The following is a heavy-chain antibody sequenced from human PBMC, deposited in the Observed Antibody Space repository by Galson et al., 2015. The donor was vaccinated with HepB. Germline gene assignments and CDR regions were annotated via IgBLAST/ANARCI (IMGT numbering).Heavy chain of an antibody. CDR3: ARANGYDSYYFDY. V-gene: IGHV4-59*01. J-gene: IGHJ4*02. Sequence: LRLSCAASGFTFSSYAMSWIRQPPGKGLEWIGYIYYSGSTNYNPSLKSRVTISVDTSKNQFSLKLSSVTAADTAVYYCARANGYDSYYFDYWGQGTLVTVSS. CDR2: IYYSGST. CDR1: GFTFSSYA. D-gene: IGHD5-12*01.